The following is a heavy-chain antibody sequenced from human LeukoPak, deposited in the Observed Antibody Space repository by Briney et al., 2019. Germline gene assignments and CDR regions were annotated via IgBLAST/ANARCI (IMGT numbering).Heavy chain of an antibody. J-gene: IGHJ6*02. Sequence: PGGSLRLSCAASGFTFSSYAMHWVRQAPGKGLEWVAVISYDGSNKYYADSVKGRFTISRDNSKNTLYLQMNSLRAEDTAVYYCAKELATTSYYYYGMDVWGQGTTVTVSS. CDR3: AKELATTSYYYYGMDV. CDR2: ISYDGSNK. CDR1: GFTFSSYA. D-gene: IGHD4-11*01. V-gene: IGHV3-30*04.